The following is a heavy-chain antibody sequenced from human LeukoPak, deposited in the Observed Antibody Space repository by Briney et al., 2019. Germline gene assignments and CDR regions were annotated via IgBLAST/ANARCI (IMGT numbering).Heavy chain of an antibody. CDR3: ARDTGVSLGTPSPRYGMDV. CDR2: IYYSGST. CDR1: GGSISSGGYY. D-gene: IGHD7-27*01. J-gene: IGHJ6*02. Sequence: SQTLSLTCTVSGGSISSGGYYWSWIRQHPGKGLEWIGYIYYSGSTYYNPSLKSRVTISVDTSKNQFSLKLSSVTAADTAVYYCARDTGVSLGTPSPRYGMDVWGQGTTVTVSS. V-gene: IGHV4-31*03.